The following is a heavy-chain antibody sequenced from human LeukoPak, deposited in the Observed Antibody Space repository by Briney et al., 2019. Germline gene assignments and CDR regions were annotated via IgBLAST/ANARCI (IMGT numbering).Heavy chain of an antibody. J-gene: IGHJ4*02. D-gene: IGHD5-18*01. CDR2: VNSDGSTT. CDR1: GFPFSNYW. Sequence: GGSLRLSCAASGFPFSNYWMHWVRQAPGKGLVWVSRVNSDGSTTNYADSVKGRFTISRDNAKNRLYVQMNSLRVEDTAVYYCATGSGLWSPDWWGQGTLVTVSS. CDR3: ATGSGLWSPDW. V-gene: IGHV3-74*01.